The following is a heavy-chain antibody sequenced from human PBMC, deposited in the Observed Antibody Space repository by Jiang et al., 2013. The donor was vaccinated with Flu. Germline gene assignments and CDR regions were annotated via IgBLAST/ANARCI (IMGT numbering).Heavy chain of an antibody. D-gene: IGHD1-26*01. CDR3: ARKPRPAVGANDY. V-gene: IGHV3-21*01. Sequence: LSCAASGFTFSNYNMNWVRQAPGKGLEWVSLISSSSSYIYYADSVKGRFTISRDNSKNSLYLQMSSLRAEDTAVYYCARKPRPAVGANDYWGQGTLVTVSS. CDR1: GFTFSNYN. CDR2: ISSSSSYI. J-gene: IGHJ4*02.